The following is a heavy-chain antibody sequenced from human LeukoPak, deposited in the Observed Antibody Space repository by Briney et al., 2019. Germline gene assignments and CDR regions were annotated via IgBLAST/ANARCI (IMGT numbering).Heavy chain of an antibody. CDR3: ARRSGVGAINDAFDI. Sequence: SETLSLTCTVSGGSISSHYWSWIRQPPGKGLEWIGYIYYSGSTNHNPSLKSRVTISVDTSKNQFSLKLSSVTAADTAVYYCARRSGVGAINDAFDIWGQGTMVTVSS. J-gene: IGHJ3*02. D-gene: IGHD1-26*01. V-gene: IGHV4-59*08. CDR1: GGSISSHY. CDR2: IYYSGST.